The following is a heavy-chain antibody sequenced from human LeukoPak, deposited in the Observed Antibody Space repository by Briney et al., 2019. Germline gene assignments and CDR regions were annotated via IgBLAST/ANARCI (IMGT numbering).Heavy chain of an antibody. CDR1: GFTFSSYS. V-gene: IGHV3-21*01. D-gene: IGHD3/OR15-3a*01. J-gene: IGHJ4*02. CDR3: ARATDWSYFDY. CDR2: ISSSSSYI. Sequence: PGGSLRLSCAASGFTFSSYSMNWVRQAPGKGLEGVSSISSSSSYIYYADSVKGRFTISRDNAKNSLYLQMNSLRAEDTAVYYCARATDWSYFDYWGQGTLVTVSS.